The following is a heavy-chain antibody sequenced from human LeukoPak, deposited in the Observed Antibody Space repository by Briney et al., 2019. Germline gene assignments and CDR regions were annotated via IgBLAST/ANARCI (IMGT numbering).Heavy chain of an antibody. CDR3: AINPDSSGGGSDWYFDL. J-gene: IGHJ2*01. V-gene: IGHV1-2*02. CDR1: VYTFTVYY. D-gene: IGHD3-22*01. CDR2: INPNIGGT. Sequence: ASVTVSCKASVYTFTVYYMHWVRQAPGQGLEWMGWINPNIGGTNYAQNFQGRVTMTRDTSINTAYMELSRLRSDDTAVYYCAINPDSSGGGSDWYFDLWGRGTLVTVSS.